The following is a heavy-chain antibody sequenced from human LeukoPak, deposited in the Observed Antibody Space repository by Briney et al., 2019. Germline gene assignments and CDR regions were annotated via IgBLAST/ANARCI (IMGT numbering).Heavy chain of an antibody. V-gene: IGHV4-59*12. CDR2: IYYSGST. Sequence: SETLSLTCTVSGGSISSYSWSWVRQPPGRGLEWIGYIYYSGSTTYNPSLKSRVTISLATSKNQFSLKLTSVTAADTAVYYCAGDYGSGSYRFDYWGQGTLVSVSS. D-gene: IGHD3-10*01. CDR1: GGSISSYS. J-gene: IGHJ4*02. CDR3: AGDYGSGSYRFDY.